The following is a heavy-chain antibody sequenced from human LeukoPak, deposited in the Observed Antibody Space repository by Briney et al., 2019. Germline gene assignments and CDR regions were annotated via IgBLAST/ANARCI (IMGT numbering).Heavy chain of an antibody. CDR3: ARALTMVRGLPGY. Sequence: GASVKVSCKASGYTFTSYAMHWVRQAPGQRLEWMGWINAGNGNTKYSQKFQGRVTITRDTSASTAYMELSSLRSEDTAVYYCARALTMVRGLPGYWGQGTLVTVSS. J-gene: IGHJ4*02. CDR1: GYTFTSYA. D-gene: IGHD3-10*01. V-gene: IGHV1-3*01. CDR2: INAGNGNT.